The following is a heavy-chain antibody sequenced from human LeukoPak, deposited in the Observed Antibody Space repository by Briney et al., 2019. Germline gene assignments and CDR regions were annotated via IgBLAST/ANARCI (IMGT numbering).Heavy chain of an antibody. J-gene: IGHJ4*02. V-gene: IGHV4-39*02. CDR2: IYYSGST. Sequence: PSETLSLTCTVSGGSVSSSSYYWGWIRQPPGKGLEWIGSIYYSGSTYYNPSLKSRVTISVDTSKNQFSLKLSSVTAADTAMYYCARDGYSSGWFLDYWGQGSLVTVSS. CDR1: GGSVSSSSYY. CDR3: ARDGYSSGWFLDY. D-gene: IGHD6-19*01.